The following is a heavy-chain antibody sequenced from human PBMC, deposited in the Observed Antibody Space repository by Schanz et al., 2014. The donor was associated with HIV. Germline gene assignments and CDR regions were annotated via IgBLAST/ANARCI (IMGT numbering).Heavy chain of an antibody. CDR1: GYTFIDYG. D-gene: IGHD2-21*02. V-gene: IGHV1-18*01. Sequence: QDHLLQSGPEVKKPGASVKVSCKASGYTFIDYGISWVRQAPGQGLEWVGWISAYNGNTNYAQKLQGRVTMTTDTSTSTAYMDLRSLRSDDTAVYHCARRESDGALDVWGPGTTVIVSS. CDR3: ARRESDGALDV. J-gene: IGHJ6*02. CDR2: ISAYNGNT.